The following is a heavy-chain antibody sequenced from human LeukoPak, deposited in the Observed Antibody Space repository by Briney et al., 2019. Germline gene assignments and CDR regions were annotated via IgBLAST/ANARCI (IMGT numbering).Heavy chain of an antibody. D-gene: IGHD6-19*01. CDR3: ARGYSSGWAYYYYYYMDV. CDR1: GYTFTSYD. CDR2: MNPNSGNT. J-gene: IGHJ6*03. V-gene: IGHV1-8*01. Sequence: ASVKVSCKASGYTFTSYDINWVRQATGQGLEWMGWMNPNSGNTGYAQKFQGRVTMTRNTSISTAYMELSSLRSEDTAVYYCARGYSSGWAYYYYYYMDVWGKRTTVTISS.